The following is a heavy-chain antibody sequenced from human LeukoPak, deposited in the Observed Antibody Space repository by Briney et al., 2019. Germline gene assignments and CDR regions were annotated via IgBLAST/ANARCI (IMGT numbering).Heavy chain of an antibody. CDR1: GFTLSNYA. Sequence: AGSLRLSCAAAGFTLSNYAMHWVRQAPGKGLEWVTVISTDGKDKKYADSVKGRFAISRDNSKNTLDLQMNSLRAEDTAVYYCAKDQKWGPADYYFDSWGQGTLVTVSS. CDR2: ISTDGKDK. D-gene: IGHD2-2*01. CDR3: AKDQKWGPADYYFDS. J-gene: IGHJ4*02. V-gene: IGHV3-30*18.